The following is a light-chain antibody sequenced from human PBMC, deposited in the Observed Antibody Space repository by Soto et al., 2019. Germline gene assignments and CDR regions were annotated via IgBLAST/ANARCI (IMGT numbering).Light chain of an antibody. CDR3: QQSYSSPFA. CDR2: ATS. J-gene: IGKJ5*01. Sequence: DIQMTKSPSSLSASVGDRVTITCRASQSIRSYLNWYQQKPGKAPKLLIYATSILQSVVPSRFRATSPGTDFTLTISNLQPYDFATYICQQSYSSPFAFGQGTRVDIK. V-gene: IGKV1-39*01. CDR1: QSIRSY.